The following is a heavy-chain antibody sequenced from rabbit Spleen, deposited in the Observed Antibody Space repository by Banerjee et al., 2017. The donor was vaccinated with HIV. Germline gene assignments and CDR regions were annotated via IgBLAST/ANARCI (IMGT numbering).Heavy chain of an antibody. V-gene: IGHV1S40*01. J-gene: IGHJ6*01. D-gene: IGHD8-1*01. Sequence: QSLEESGGDLVKPGASLTLTCTASGFSFSSNYCICWVRQAPGKGLEWIACIDTGSSGFSYFASWAKGRFTISKTSSTTVTLQMTSLTAADTATYFCARDTGSSFSSYGMDLWGPGTLVTVS. CDR1: GFSFSSNYC. CDR2: IDTGSSGFS. CDR3: ARDTGSSFSSYGMDL.